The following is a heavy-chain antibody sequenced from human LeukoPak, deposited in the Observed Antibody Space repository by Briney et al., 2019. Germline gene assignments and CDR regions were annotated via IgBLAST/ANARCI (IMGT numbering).Heavy chain of an antibody. V-gene: IGHV4-59*01. Sequence: SETLSLTCTVSGGSISSYYWSWIRQPPGKGLEWIGYIYYSGSTNYNPSLKSRVTISVDTSKNQFSLKLSSVTAADTAVYYCARDPSGYFNYWGQGTLVTVSS. CDR1: GGSISSYY. CDR2: IYYSGST. D-gene: IGHD3-22*01. J-gene: IGHJ4*02. CDR3: ARDPSGYFNY.